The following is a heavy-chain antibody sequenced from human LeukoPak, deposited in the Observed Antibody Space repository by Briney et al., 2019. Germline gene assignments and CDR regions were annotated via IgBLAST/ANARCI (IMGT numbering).Heavy chain of an antibody. V-gene: IGHV3-48*03. CDR2: ISSSGSTI. CDR3: ATHYYDSKNY. J-gene: IGHJ4*02. CDR1: GFTFSSYE. D-gene: IGHD3-22*01. Sequence: GGSLRLSCAASGFTFSSYEMNWVRQAPGKGLEWVSYISSSGSTIYYADSVKGRFTSSRDNAKNSLYLQMNSLRAEDTAVYYCATHYYDSKNYWGQGTLVTVSS.